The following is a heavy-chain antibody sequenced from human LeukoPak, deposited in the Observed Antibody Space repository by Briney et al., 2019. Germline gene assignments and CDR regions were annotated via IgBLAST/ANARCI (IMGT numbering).Heavy chain of an antibody. CDR1: GYTFTNYD. CDR3: ARSPHRYYFDY. J-gene: IGHJ4*02. Sequence: ASVKVSCKASGYTFTNYDINWVRQATGQGLEWMGWMNPNSGNTGYAQKFQGRVTMTRNTSITTAYMELSSLRSEDTAVYYCARSPHRYYFDYWGQGILSPSPQ. CDR2: MNPNSGNT. V-gene: IGHV1-8*01.